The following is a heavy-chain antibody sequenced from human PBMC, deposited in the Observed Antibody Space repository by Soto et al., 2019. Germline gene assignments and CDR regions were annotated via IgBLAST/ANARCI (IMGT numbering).Heavy chain of an antibody. V-gene: IGHV3-33*01. CDR1: GFTFSSYG. J-gene: IGHJ6*02. D-gene: IGHD1-7*01. CDR2: IWYDESNK. Sequence: PGGSLRLPCAASGFTFSSYGMHWVRQAPGKGLEWVAVIWYDESNKYYADSVKGRFTISRDNSKNTLYLQMNSLRAEDTAVYYCARDPPSWNSPKRDYYYDGMDVWGQGTTVTVSS. CDR3: ARDPPSWNSPKRDYYYDGMDV.